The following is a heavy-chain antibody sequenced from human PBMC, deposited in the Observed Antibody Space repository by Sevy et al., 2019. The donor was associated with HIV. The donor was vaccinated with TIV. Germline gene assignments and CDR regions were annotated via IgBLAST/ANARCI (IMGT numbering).Heavy chain of an antibody. CDR1: GFIFSTYA. CDR3: AKDPALYCSSTSCSIY. Sequence: GGSLRLSCAASGFIFSTYAMSWVRQAPGKGLECVSAISGSGGSTYYADSVKGRFTIPRDISKNTLYLQMNSLRAEDTAVYYCAKDPALYCSSTSCSIYWGQGTLVTVSS. V-gene: IGHV3-23*01. D-gene: IGHD2-2*01. J-gene: IGHJ4*02. CDR2: ISGSGGST.